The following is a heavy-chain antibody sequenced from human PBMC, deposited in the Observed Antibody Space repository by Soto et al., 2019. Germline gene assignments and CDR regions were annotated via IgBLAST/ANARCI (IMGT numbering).Heavy chain of an antibody. V-gene: IGHV6-1*01. CDR2: TFYRSKWYN. Sequence: PSQAHSRTWAITGGRVSSNSAASCWIRQSPSRGLEWLGRTFYRSKWYNDYAVSVKGRITINPDTSKNLFSLQLNSVTPEDTAVYYCAKEGGNHYYYYAMDVWGQGTTVTVSS. J-gene: IGHJ6*02. D-gene: IGHD1-26*01. CDR1: GGRVSSNSAA. CDR3: AKEGGNHYYYYAMDV.